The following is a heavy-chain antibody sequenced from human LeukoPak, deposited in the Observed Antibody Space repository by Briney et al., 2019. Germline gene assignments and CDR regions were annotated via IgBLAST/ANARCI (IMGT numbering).Heavy chain of an antibody. J-gene: IGHJ5*02. D-gene: IGHD3-3*01. V-gene: IGHV1-2*02. Sequence: ASVKVSCKASGYTFTGYYMHWVRQAPGQGLEWMGWISPNNGGTNYAQKLQGRVTITRDTSIGTAYMELSRLRSDDTAVYYCARDHITIFGVEPNWLDPWGQGTLVTVSS. CDR1: GYTFTGYY. CDR3: ARDHITIFGVEPNWLDP. CDR2: ISPNNGGT.